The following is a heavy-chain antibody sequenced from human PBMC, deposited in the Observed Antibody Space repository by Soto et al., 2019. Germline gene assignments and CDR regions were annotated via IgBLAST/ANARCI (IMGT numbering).Heavy chain of an antibody. J-gene: IGHJ4*02. CDR1: GYTFTSYG. Sequence: QVQLVQSGAEVKKPGASMKVSCKASGYTFTSYGISWVRQAPGQGLEWMGWISAYNGNTKSAQKLQGRVTMTTDTATSTAYMEPRSLRSDDPPVSDCARDLAVGLVDYWGQGTLVTVSS. D-gene: IGHD6-19*01. V-gene: IGHV1-18*01. CDR2: ISAYNGNT. CDR3: ARDLAVGLVDY.